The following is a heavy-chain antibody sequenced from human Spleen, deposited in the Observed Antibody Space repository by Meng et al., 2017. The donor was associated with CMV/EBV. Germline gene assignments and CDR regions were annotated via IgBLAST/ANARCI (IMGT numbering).Heavy chain of an antibody. J-gene: IGHJ3*02. CDR3: ARVGAMGDAFDI. CDR1: GFTFSRNW. Sequence: GGPLRLSCSASGFTFSRNWMSWVRQAPGKGLEWVANINPDGSERYYVDSVKGRFAVSRGNAKNSLHLQMNSLRTEDTAVYYCARVGAMGDAFDIWGRGTMVTVSS. V-gene: IGHV3-7*01. D-gene: IGHD5-18*01. CDR2: INPDGSER.